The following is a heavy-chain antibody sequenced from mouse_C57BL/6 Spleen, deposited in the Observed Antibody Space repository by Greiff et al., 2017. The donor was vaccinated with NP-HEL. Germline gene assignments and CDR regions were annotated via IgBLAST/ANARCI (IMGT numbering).Heavy chain of an antibody. D-gene: IGHD2-1*01. CDR2: ISSGGSYT. Sequence: EVKLMESGGDLVKPGGSLKLSCAASGFTFSSYGMSWVRQTPDKRLEWVATISSGGSYTYYPDSVKGRFTISRDNAKNTLYLQMSSLKSEDTAMYYCARHGDYGTPYYAMDYWGQGTSVTVAS. V-gene: IGHV5-6*01. CDR1: GFTFSSYG. J-gene: IGHJ4*01. CDR3: ARHGDYGTPYYAMDY.